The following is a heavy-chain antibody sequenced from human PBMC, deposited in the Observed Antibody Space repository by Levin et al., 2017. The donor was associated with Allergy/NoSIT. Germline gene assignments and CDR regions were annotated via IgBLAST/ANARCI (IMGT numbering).Heavy chain of an antibody. J-gene: IGHJ6*02. V-gene: IGHV3-30*04. CDR2: ISYDGSNK. Sequence: PGGSLRLSCAASGFTFSSYAMHWVRQAPGKGLEWVAVISYDGSNKYYADSVKGRFTISRDNSKNTLYLQMNSLRAEDTAVYYCARGDWGNYYYYYGMDVWGQGTTVTVSS. D-gene: IGHD7-27*01. CDR1: GFTFSSYA. CDR3: ARGDWGNYYYYYGMDV.